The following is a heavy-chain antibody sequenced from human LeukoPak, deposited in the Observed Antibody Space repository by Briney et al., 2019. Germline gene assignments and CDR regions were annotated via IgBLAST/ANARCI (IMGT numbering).Heavy chain of an antibody. CDR3: VKDQGECPGSRCYLRFLEY. CDR1: RFNPSIFG. D-gene: IGHD3-3*01. Sequence: PRGSLTLSCAASRFNPSIFGMRWVRQAPGKGLGWVTFIRFDQRATVNADSVQSRFAISRDNSKNTVYLQMNSLRVEDTALYFCVKDQGECPGSRCYLRFLEYWGQGTLVIVSS. CDR2: IRFDQRAT. V-gene: IGHV3-30*02. J-gene: IGHJ4*02.